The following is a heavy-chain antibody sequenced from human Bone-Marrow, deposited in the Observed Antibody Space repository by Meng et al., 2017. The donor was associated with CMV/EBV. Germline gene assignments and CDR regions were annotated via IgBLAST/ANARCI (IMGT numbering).Heavy chain of an antibody. CDR2: IRGDGSDK. CDR1: GFTFSDFW. J-gene: IGHJ4*02. D-gene: IGHD3-9*01. Sequence: GESLKISCAASGFTFSDFWMSWVRQAPGKGLEWVANIRGDGSDKNYVDSVKGRFTISRDNDKTTLYMQMNNLRPEDTAVYYCARPLHDILTGYYKAVFAYWGQGTLVTVSS. V-gene: IGHV3-7*01. CDR3: ARPLHDILTGYYKAVFAY.